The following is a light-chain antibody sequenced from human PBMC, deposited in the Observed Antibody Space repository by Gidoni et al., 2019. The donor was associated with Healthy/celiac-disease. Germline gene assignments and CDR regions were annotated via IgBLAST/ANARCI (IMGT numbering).Light chain of an antibody. CDR2: GAS. J-gene: IGKJ3*01. CDR1: QSVSSSY. Sequence: EIVLTQSPGTLSLSPGERATLSCRASQSVSSSYLAWYQQKPGQAPRLLIYGASSRATGIPDRFSGSGSGIDFTLTISRLDPEDFAVYYCQQYGSSPFTFGPETKVDIK. V-gene: IGKV3-20*01. CDR3: QQYGSSPFT.